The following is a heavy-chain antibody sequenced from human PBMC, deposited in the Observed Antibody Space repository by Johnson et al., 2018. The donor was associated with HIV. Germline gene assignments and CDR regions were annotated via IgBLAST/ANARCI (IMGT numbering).Heavy chain of an antibody. D-gene: IGHD6-13*01. CDR3: ARDGESQQLPLGDAFDV. J-gene: IGHJ3*01. V-gene: IGHV3-66*01. Sequence: VQLVESGGGLVQSGGSLSLSCGASGFSVSNNYMNWVRQAPGKGLEWVSVIYTGGSTYYAVSVRGRFTISRDNSKNTLYLQMRSLRVEDTAIYYCARDGESQQLPLGDAFDVWGQGTMVTVSS. CDR2: IYTGGST. CDR1: GFSVSNNY.